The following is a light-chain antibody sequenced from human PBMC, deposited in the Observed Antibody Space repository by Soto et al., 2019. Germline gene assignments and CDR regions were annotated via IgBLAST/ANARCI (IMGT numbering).Light chain of an antibody. V-gene: IGLV1-40*01. Sequence: QSVLTQPPSVSGAPGQRVTISCSGGSSNIGAGYDVHWYQQLPQTAPKLVVFGNRNRPSGVPERFSGSKSGTSASLAITGLQAEDEADYYCQAYDYSLTAFVFGGGTKVTVL. J-gene: IGLJ3*02. CDR1: SSNIGAGYD. CDR2: GNR. CDR3: QAYDYSLTAFV.